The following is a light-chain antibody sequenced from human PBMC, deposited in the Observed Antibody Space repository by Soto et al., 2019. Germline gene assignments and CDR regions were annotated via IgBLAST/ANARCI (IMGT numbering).Light chain of an antibody. CDR3: QQYKSWPFT. CDR1: QSLDSN. Sequence: EIVVTHSTATLSVSPGERATLSCRASQSLDSNLAWYRQKPGQAPRLLIYDATTRATGIPARFSGSGSGTEFTLTISSLQSEDFAIYYCQQYKSWPFTFGPGTKVEIK. J-gene: IGKJ3*01. V-gene: IGKV3-15*01. CDR2: DAT.